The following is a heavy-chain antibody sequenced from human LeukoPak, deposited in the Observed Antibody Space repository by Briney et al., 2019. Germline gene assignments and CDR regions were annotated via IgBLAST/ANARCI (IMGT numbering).Heavy chain of an antibody. CDR3: ARGHLDRGYSINWFDP. J-gene: IGHJ5*02. CDR2: INPSGGST. CDR1: GYTFTSYY. V-gene: IGHV1-46*01. Sequence: GASVKVSCKASGYTFTSYYMHWVRQAPGQGLEWMGIINPSGGSTSYAQKFQGKVTMTRDTSTSTVYVELSSLRSEDTAVYYCARGHLDRGYSINWFDPWGQGTLVTVSS. D-gene: IGHD5-18*01.